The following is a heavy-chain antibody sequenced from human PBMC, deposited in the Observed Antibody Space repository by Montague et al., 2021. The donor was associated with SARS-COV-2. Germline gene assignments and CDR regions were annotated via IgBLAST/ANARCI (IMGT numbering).Heavy chain of an antibody. J-gene: IGHJ5*02. CDR3: ARTYYYGSVVWFDP. D-gene: IGHD3-10*01. CDR1: GGSISSYY. CDR2: IYYSGST. V-gene: IGHV4-59*08. Sequence: SETLSLTCTVSGGSISSYYWSWIRQPPGKGLEWIGYIYYSGSTNYNPSLKSRVTISVDTSKNQFSLKLSSVTAADTAVYYCARTYYYGSVVWFDPWGQGTLDTVSS.